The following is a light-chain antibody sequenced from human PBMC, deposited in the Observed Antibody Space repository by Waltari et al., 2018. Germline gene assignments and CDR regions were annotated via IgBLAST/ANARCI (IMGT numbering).Light chain of an antibody. Sequence: EIVMTQSPATVSVSPGKRATLSCRASQSVSSKLAWYQQKPGLAPRLLIYGASTRATGLPARFSGSGSGTEFTLTISSLQSEDFAVYFCQQYNDWPPTFGPGTKVGIK. J-gene: IGKJ3*01. CDR1: QSVSSK. CDR3: QQYNDWPPT. V-gene: IGKV3-15*01. CDR2: GAS.